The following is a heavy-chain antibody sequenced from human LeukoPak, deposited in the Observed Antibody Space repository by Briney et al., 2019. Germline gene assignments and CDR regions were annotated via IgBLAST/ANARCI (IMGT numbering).Heavy chain of an antibody. V-gene: IGHV3-21*01. CDR1: GFTFADDA. Sequence: GGSLRLSCTTSGFTFADDAMTWVRQAPGKGLEWVSSISSSSSYIYYADSVKGRFTISRDNAKNSLYLQMNSLRAEDTAVYYCARGRAFGYMDVWGKGTTVTVSS. J-gene: IGHJ6*03. CDR2: ISSSSSYI. D-gene: IGHD3-3*02. CDR3: ARGRAFGYMDV.